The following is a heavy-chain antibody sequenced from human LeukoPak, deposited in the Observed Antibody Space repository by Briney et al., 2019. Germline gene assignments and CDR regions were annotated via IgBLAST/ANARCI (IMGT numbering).Heavy chain of an antibody. CDR3: ARDLRYSSGCTDY. D-gene: IGHD6-19*01. CDR2: IKQDGSEK. Sequence: GGSPRLSCAASGFTFSSYWMSWVRQAPGKGLEWVANIKQDGSEKYYVDSVKGRFTISRDNAKNSLYLQMNSLRAEDTAVYYCARDLRYSSGCTDYWGQGTLVTVSS. CDR1: GFTFSSYW. J-gene: IGHJ4*02. V-gene: IGHV3-7*01.